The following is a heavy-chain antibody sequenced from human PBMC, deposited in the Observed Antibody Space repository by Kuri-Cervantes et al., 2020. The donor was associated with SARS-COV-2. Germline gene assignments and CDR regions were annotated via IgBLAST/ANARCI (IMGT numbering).Heavy chain of an antibody. J-gene: IGHJ6*02. CDR3: TRRTMDV. V-gene: IGHV3-73*01. CDR1: GFTFSGSA. Sequence: GESLKISCAASGFTFSGSAMHWVRQASGKGLEWVGRIRSKANSYATAYAASVKGRFTISRDDSKNTAYLQMNSLKTEDTAVYYCTRRTMDVWGQGTTVTVSS. CDR2: IRSKANSYAT.